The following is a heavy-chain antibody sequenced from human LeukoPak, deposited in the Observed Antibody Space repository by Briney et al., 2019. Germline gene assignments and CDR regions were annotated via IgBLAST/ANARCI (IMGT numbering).Heavy chain of an antibody. CDR3: AKGATVGKEALDI. J-gene: IGHJ3*02. CDR2: IIPIFGTA. V-gene: IGHV1-69*06. Sequence: SVKVSCKASGGTFSSYAISWVRQAPGQGLEWMGGIIPIFGTANYAQKFQGRVTFTADTSTNTAYMELSSLTSEDTALYFCAKGATVGKEALDIWGQGSLVTVSS. CDR1: GGTFSSYA. D-gene: IGHD1-14*01.